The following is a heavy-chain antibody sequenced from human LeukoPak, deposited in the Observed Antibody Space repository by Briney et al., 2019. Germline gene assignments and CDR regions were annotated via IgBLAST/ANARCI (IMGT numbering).Heavy chain of an antibody. D-gene: IGHD3-10*01. CDR3: ATDLLYGSGSYDFDY. Sequence: ASVKVSCKVSGYTLTELSMHWVRQAPGKGPEWMGGFDPEDDETIYAQKFQGRVTMTEDTSTDTAYMELSSLRSEDTAVYYCATDLLYGSGSYDFDYWGQGTLVTVSS. CDR1: GYTLTELS. CDR2: FDPEDDET. J-gene: IGHJ4*02. V-gene: IGHV1-24*01.